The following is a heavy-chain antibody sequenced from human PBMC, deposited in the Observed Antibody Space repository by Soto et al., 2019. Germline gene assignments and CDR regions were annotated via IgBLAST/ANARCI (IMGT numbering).Heavy chain of an antibody. D-gene: IGHD3-22*01. CDR2: ISYDGSNK. J-gene: IGHJ4*02. V-gene: IGHV3-30*18. Sequence: PGGSLRLSCAASGFTFSSYGMHWVRQAPGKGLEWVAVISYDGSNKYYADSVKGRFTISRDNSKNTLYLQMNSLRAEDTAVYYCAKDYDSSGYPALYWGQGTLVTVSS. CDR3: AKDYDSSGYPALY. CDR1: GFTFSSYG.